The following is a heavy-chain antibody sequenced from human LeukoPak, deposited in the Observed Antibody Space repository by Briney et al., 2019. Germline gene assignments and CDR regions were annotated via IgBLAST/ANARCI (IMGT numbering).Heavy chain of an antibody. CDR3: ASRKNDRGKNRLRGPVQGFDY. V-gene: IGHV4-34*01. CDR1: GGSFSGYY. J-gene: IGHJ4*02. Sequence: SETLSLTCAVYGGSFSGYYWSWIRQPPGKGLGWIGEINHSGSTNYNPSLKSRVTISVDTSKNQFSLKLSSVTAADTAVYYCASRKNDRGKNRLRGPVQGFDYWGQGTLVTVSS. D-gene: IGHD3-22*01. CDR2: INHSGST.